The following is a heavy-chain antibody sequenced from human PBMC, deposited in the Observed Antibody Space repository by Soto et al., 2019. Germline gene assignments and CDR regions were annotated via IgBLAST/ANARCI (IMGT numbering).Heavy chain of an antibody. CDR1: GYSFTSYW. D-gene: IGHD2-15*01. CDR3: AGSGGSWGRALWLDP. CDR2: IYPGDSDT. J-gene: IGHJ5*02. V-gene: IGHV5-51*01. Sequence: PGHSLKISCKRSGYSFTSYWIAWVRPMPGKGLEWMGTIYPGDSDTRYSPSFQGQVTISADKSISTASLQWSSLKASDTAMYYCAGSGGSWGRALWLDPWCQGTVVTVS.